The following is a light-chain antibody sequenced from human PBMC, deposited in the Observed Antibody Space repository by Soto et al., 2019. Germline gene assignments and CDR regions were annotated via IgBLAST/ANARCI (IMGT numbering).Light chain of an antibody. CDR2: DVT. J-gene: IGLJ2*01. Sequence: QSALTQPASVSGSPGQSITISCTGTSSDVGAYNYVSWYQQHPGKAPKLMIYDVTNRPSGVSNRFSGSKSGNTASLTISRLQAEDEADYSCSSYISTSSVAFGGGTKLTVL. CDR1: SSDVGAYNY. CDR3: SSYISTSSVA. V-gene: IGLV2-14*03.